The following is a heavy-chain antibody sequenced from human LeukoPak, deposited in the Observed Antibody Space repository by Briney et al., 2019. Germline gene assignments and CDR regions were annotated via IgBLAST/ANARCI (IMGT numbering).Heavy chain of an antibody. CDR1: GFTFSSYE. CDR3: ARSIFGGGFGY. Sequence: PGGSLRLSCAASGFTFSSYEMSWVRQAPGKGLEWVSDISTSGSTIYYADSVKGRFTISRDNTKNSLYLQMNSLRAEDTAVYYCARSIFGGGFGYWGQGTLVTVSS. CDR2: ISTSGSTI. D-gene: IGHD3-3*02. V-gene: IGHV3-48*03. J-gene: IGHJ4*02.